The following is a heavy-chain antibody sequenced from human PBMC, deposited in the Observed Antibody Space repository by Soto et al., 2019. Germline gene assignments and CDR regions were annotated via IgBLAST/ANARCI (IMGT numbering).Heavy chain of an antibody. J-gene: IGHJ4*02. D-gene: IGHD3-10*02. CDR3: ARDPSYDVLFDY. V-gene: IGHV3-11*01. CDR1: GFTFSDYY. Sequence: GESLKISCAASGFTFSDYYMSWIRQAPGKGLEWVSYISSSGSTIYYADSVKGRFTISRDNAKNSLYLQMNSLRAEDTAVYYCARDPSYDVLFDYWGQGTLVTVSS. CDR2: ISSSGSTI.